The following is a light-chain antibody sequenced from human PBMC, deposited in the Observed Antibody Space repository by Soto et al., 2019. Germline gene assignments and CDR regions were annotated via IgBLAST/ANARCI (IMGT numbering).Light chain of an antibody. J-gene: IGLJ2*01. CDR1: SSNIGAGYD. CDR2: GNS. V-gene: IGLV1-40*01. CDR3: QSYDSSLSGVI. Sequence: QSVLTQPPSVSGAPGQRVTISCTGSSSNIGAGYDVHWYQQLRGTAPKLLIYGNSNLPSGVPDRFSGSKSGTSASLAITGLQAEDEADYYCQSYDSSLSGVIFGGGTKLTVL.